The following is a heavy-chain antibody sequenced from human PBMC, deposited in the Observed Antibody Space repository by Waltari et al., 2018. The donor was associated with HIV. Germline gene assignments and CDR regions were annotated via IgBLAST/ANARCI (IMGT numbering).Heavy chain of an antibody. CDR2: IWYDGSKK. Sequence: QVQVAESGGSLVQPGWSRRLSCAASGFSLSSYGMHWVRQAPGKGLEWVALIWYDGSKKYYGDSVKGRFTIFSDKSKNTVFLQMTRLRVEDTATYYCAGGEGGYTYGYNWLDLWGQGTVVTVSS. J-gene: IGHJ5*02. CDR3: AGGEGGYTYGYNWLDL. CDR1: GFSLSSYG. D-gene: IGHD1-26*01. V-gene: IGHV3-33*01.